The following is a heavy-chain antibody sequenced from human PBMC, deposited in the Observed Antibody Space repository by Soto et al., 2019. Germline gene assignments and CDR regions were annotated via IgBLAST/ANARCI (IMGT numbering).Heavy chain of an antibody. CDR2: ICYSVST. CDR1: GGSVSSGSYY. Sequence: PSKTLSLTCTVSGGSVSSGSYYWSWLRQPPGKGLEWIGYICYSVSTNYNPSLKGRVTISVDTYKNRFSLRLGSVTAAGAAVCDCAREEITMVRGVILRYYGMHVWGQGTTVTV. J-gene: IGHJ6*02. V-gene: IGHV4-61*01. CDR3: AREEITMVRGVILRYYGMHV. D-gene: IGHD3-10*01.